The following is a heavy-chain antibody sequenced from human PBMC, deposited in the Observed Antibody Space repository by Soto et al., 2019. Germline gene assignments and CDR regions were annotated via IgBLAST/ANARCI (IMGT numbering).Heavy chain of an antibody. J-gene: IGHJ4*02. Sequence: QVQLVQSGAEVRKPGSSVHVSCKASGGTFTTYDISWVRQAPGQGLEWLRGIIPVFDATKYAQKFQARVTMTAEKSAGTAYMELSSLRSEDTAMYYCARARSSSWYNRTFYFDSWGQGNLVTVSS. CDR2: IIPVFDAT. CDR3: ARARSSSWYNRTFYFDS. CDR1: GGTFTTYD. V-gene: IGHV1-69*06. D-gene: IGHD6-19*01.